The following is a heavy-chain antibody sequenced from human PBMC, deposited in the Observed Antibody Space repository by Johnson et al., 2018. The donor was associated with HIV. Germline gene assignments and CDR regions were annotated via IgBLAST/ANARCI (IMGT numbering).Heavy chain of an antibody. D-gene: IGHD2-2*01. J-gene: IGHJ3*02. V-gene: IGHV3-9*01. CDR3: AKDLCRNGNSSSCPNSAFDI. CDR1: GFSFDDYA. Sequence: VQLVESGGGLVQPGRSLRLSCAASGFSFDDYAMHWVRQTPGKGLEWVSGISWNSGSVSYVDSVKGRFTISRDNAKNSLYLQMNSLRAEDTALYYCAKDLCRNGNSSSCPNSAFDIWGQGTMVTVSS. CDR2: ISWNSGSV.